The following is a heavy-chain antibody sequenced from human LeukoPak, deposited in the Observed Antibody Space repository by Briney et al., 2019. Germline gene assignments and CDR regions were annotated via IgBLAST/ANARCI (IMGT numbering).Heavy chain of an antibody. CDR1: GGTFSSYA. CDR2: IIPIFGTA. D-gene: IGHD6-13*01. V-gene: IGHV1-69*05. Sequence: SVKVSCKASGGTFSSYAISWVRQAPRQGLEWMGGIIPIFGTANYAQKFQGRVTITTDESTSTAYMELSSLRSEDTAVYYCARGSSSWPYYYYYMDVWGKGTTVTVSS. J-gene: IGHJ6*03. CDR3: ARGSSSWPYYYYYMDV.